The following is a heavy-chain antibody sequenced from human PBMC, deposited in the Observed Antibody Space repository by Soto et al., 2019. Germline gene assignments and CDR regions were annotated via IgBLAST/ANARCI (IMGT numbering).Heavy chain of an antibody. D-gene: IGHD1-26*01. Sequence: ASVKVSCKASGGTFSSYTISWVRQAPGQGLEWMGRIIPILGIANYAQKFQGRVTITADKSTSTAYMELSSLRSEDTAVYYCARAPIVGATKGCLGYWGQGTLVTVSS. CDR1: GGTFSSYT. CDR2: IIPILGIA. CDR3: ARAPIVGATKGCLGY. J-gene: IGHJ4*02. V-gene: IGHV1-69*02.